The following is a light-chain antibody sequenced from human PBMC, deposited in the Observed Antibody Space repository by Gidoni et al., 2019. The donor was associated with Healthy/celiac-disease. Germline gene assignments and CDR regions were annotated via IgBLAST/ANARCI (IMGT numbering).Light chain of an antibody. CDR1: QSVSSY. CDR2: DAS. Sequence: EIVLTQSPATLSLSPGERATLSCRARQSVSSYLAWYQQNPGQAPRLLIYDASNRATGIPARFSGSGSGTDFTLTISSLEPEDFAVYYCQQRSNWPPRPSFGQGTKLEIK. V-gene: IGKV3-11*01. CDR3: QQRSNWPPRPS. J-gene: IGKJ2*03.